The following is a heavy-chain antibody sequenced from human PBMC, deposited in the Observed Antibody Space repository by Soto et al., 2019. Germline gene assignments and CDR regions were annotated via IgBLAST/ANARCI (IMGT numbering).Heavy chain of an antibody. CDR3: AKDTEGFGELIFDY. D-gene: IGHD3-10*01. CDR1: GFTFDDYA. CDR2: ISWNSGSI. Sequence: GGSLRLSCAASGFTFDDYAMHWVRQAPGKGLEWVSGISWNSGSIGYADSVKGRFTISRDNAKNSLYLQMNSLRAEDTALYYCAKDTEGFGELIFDYWGQGTLVTVSS. V-gene: IGHV3-9*01. J-gene: IGHJ4*02.